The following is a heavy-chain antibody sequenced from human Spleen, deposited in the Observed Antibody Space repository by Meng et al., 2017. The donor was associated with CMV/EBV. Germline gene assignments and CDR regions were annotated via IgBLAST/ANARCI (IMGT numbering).Heavy chain of an antibody. CDR1: GFSFRNYA. CDR3: ARGLSQPEYTSSSRFPIYYYYGMDI. CDR2: TSYDGTNK. J-gene: IGHJ6*02. Sequence: GESLKISCAASGFSFRNYAMHWVRQAPGQGLEWMSVTSYDGTNKYYADSVKGRFIISRDNSENTLYLQTNSVRGEDTAVYYCARGLSQPEYTSSSRFPIYYYYGMDIWGQGTTVTVSS. V-gene: IGHV3-30-3*01. D-gene: IGHD6-6*01.